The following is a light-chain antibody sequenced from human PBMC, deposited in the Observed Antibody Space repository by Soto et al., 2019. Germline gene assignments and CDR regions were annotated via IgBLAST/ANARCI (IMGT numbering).Light chain of an antibody. CDR1: SSNIGSNF. CDR3: TAWDDRLSGRV. CDR2: RND. J-gene: IGLJ2*01. V-gene: IGLV1-47*01. Sequence: QSVLTQPPSASGTPGQRVTISCSGSSSNIGSNFVYWYQQFPGTAPKLLIFRNDQRPSGVPDRFSGSKYGTSASLAISGLRSEDEADYYCTAWDDRLSGRVFGGGTKLTVL.